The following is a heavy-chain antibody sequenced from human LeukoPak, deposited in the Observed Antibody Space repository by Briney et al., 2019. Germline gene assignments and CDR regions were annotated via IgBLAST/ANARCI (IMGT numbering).Heavy chain of an antibody. Sequence: SETLTLTCTVSGYSISSGYYWGWIRQPPGKGLEWIGSIYHSGSTYYNPSLKSRVTISVDTSKNQFSLKLSSVTAADTAVYYCAREGRMARGVIGSYWYFDLWGRGTLVTVSS. CDR1: GYSISSGYY. CDR3: AREGRMARGVIGSYWYFDL. J-gene: IGHJ2*01. D-gene: IGHD3-10*01. CDR2: IYHSGST. V-gene: IGHV4-38-2*02.